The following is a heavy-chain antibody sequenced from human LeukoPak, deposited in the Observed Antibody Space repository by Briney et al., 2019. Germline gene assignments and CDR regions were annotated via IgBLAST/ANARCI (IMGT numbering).Heavy chain of an antibody. Sequence: SETLSLTCTVSGGSFSSSSYYWGWIRQPPGKGLEWIGVIYYSGSTYYNPSLKSRVTLTVDTSKNQFSLKLSSVTAADTAVYYCARQKDYYDSSGVDWGQGTLVTVSS. D-gene: IGHD3-22*01. V-gene: IGHV4-39*07. CDR1: GGSFSSSSYY. CDR3: ARQKDYYDSSGVD. CDR2: IYYSGST. J-gene: IGHJ4*02.